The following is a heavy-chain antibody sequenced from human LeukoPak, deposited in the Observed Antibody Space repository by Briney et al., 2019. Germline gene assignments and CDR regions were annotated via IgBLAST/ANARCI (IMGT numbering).Heavy chain of an antibody. J-gene: IGHJ4*02. V-gene: IGHV3-23*01. D-gene: IGHD4-17*01. CDR2: ISVSGVST. Sequence: KPGGSLRLSCAASGFTFSSYAMSWVRQAPGKGLEWVSGISVSGVSTYYADSVKGRFTISRDNSKNTLYLQMYSLRAVDTALYYCARDPYGDYVFDYWGQGTLVTVSS. CDR1: GFTFSSYA. CDR3: ARDPYGDYVFDY.